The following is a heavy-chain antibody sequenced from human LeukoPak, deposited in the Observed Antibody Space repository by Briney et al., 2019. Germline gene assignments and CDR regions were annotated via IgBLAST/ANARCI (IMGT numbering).Heavy chain of an antibody. CDR1: GFTFSSYW. D-gene: IGHD3-16*01. V-gene: IGHV3-74*01. CDR2: INSDGSST. J-gene: IGHJ3*02. CDR3: ARVLSRGGAFDI. Sequence: GGSLRLSCAASGFTFSSYWMHWVRQAPGKGLVWVSRINSDGSSTSYADSVKGRFTISRDNAKHTLYLQMNSLRAEDTAVYYCARVLSRGGAFDIWGQGTMVTVSS.